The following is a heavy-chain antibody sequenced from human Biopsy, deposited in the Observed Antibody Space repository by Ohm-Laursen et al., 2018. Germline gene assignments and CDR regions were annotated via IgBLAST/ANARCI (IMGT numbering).Heavy chain of an antibody. CDR3: ARNTGWYGDLYYFDY. Sequence: ASVTVSCKASGYSFTSYYMHWVRQAPGQGLEWMGMISPSGSTTSYPQIFQGRVTMTRDTSKSTVYMELSSLRSADTAVYFCARNTGWYGDLYYFDYWGQGTLVTVSS. CDR1: GYSFTSYY. V-gene: IGHV1-46*01. D-gene: IGHD6-19*01. CDR2: ISPSGSTT. J-gene: IGHJ4*02.